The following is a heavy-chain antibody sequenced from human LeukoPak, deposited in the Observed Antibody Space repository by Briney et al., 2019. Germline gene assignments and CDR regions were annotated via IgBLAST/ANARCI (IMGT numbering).Heavy chain of an antibody. CDR2: IIPTFGTA. CDR3: ARVRGPTGCHYGMDV. D-gene: IGHD3-10*01. V-gene: IGHV1-69*13. J-gene: IGHJ6*02. Sequence: ASVKVSCKASGGTFSTYAISWLRQAPGQGLEWMGGIIPTFGTANYAQKFQGRVTITADDSTRTAYMELTSLRSEDTAVYYCARVRGPTGCHYGMDVWGQGTTVTVSS. CDR1: GGTFSTYA.